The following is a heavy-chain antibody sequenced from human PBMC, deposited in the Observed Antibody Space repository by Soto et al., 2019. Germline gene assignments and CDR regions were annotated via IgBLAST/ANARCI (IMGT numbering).Heavy chain of an antibody. Sequence: GGSLRLSCAASGFTFSSYGMHWVRQAPGKGLEWVAVIWYDGSNKYYADSVKGRFTISRDNSKNTLYLQMNSLRAEDTAVYYCARDRDSSGFYYFDYWGQGTLVTVSS. CDR3: ARDRDSSGFYYFDY. J-gene: IGHJ4*02. V-gene: IGHV3-33*01. CDR1: GFTFSSYG. CDR2: IWYDGSNK. D-gene: IGHD6-19*01.